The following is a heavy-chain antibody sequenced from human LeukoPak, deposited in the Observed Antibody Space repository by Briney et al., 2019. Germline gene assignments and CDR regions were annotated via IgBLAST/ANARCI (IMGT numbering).Heavy chain of an antibody. V-gene: IGHV1-69*05. CDR2: IIPIFGTA. D-gene: IGHD5-18*01. CDR1: GGTFSSYA. Sequence: ASVKVSCKASGGTFSSYAISWVRQAPGQGLEWMGGIIPIFGTANYAQKFQGRVTITTDESTSTAYMELSSLRSGDTAVYYCARVGIYSYGDNFDYWGQGTLVTVSS. CDR3: ARVGIYSYGDNFDY. J-gene: IGHJ4*02.